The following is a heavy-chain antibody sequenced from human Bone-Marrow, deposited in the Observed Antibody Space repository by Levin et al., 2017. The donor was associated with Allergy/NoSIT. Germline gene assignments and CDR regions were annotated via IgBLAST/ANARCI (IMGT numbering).Heavy chain of an antibody. D-gene: IGHD3-22*01. J-gene: IGHJ4*02. CDR2: IYPGDSDT. CDR3: ARHFTLTTYYDSSGYYFADY. V-gene: IGHV5-51*01. Sequence: GESLKISCKGSGYSFTSYWIGWVRQMPGKGLEWMGIIYPGDSDTRYSPSFQGQVTISADKSISTAYLQWSSLKASDTAMYYCARHFTLTTYYDSSGYYFADYWGQGTLVTVSS. CDR1: GYSFTSYW.